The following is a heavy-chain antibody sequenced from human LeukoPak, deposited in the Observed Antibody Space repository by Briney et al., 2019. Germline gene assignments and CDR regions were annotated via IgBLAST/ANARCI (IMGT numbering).Heavy chain of an antibody. J-gene: IGHJ3*02. CDR1: GYTFTSYY. V-gene: IGHV1-18*04. D-gene: IGHD6-13*01. Sequence: ASVKVSCKASGYTFTSYYMHWVRQAPGQGLEWMGWISAYNGNTNYAQKLQGRVTMTTDTSTSTAYMELRSLRSDDTAVYYCARRLRSSEAFDIWGQGTMVTVSS. CDR3: ARRLRSSEAFDI. CDR2: ISAYNGNT.